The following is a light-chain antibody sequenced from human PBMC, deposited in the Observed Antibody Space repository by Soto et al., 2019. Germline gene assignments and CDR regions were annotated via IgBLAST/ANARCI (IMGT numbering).Light chain of an antibody. V-gene: IGKV1-5*03. J-gene: IGKJ1*01. Sequence: DIQMTQSPSTLCGCVGDRVTITCRAGQTISSWLAWYQQKPGKAPKLLIYKASTLKSGVPSRFSGSGSGTEFTLTISSLQPDDFATYYCQPYNSYSEAFGQGTKVDI. CDR2: KAS. CDR1: QTISSW. CDR3: QPYNSYSEA.